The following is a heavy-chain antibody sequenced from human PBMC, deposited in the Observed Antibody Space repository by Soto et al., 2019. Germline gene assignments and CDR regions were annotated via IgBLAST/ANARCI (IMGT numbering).Heavy chain of an antibody. CDR3: ARQYTSMNSYQDS. Sequence: EVQLLESGGGLEQPGGSLRLSCAASGFTFSSYAMTWVRQAPGKGLAWVSTISGSGGSTYYADSVKGRFTISRDNSKNTMYLQMTRLRAEDTSVYYFARQYTSMNSYQDSWGQGTLLTVSS. D-gene: IGHD5-18*01. V-gene: IGHV3-23*01. CDR1: GFTFSSYA. J-gene: IGHJ4*02. CDR2: ISGSGGST.